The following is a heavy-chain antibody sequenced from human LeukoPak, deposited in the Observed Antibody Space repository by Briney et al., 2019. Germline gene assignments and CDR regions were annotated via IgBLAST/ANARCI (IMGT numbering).Heavy chain of an antibody. CDR1: GGSISSITYC. V-gene: IGHV4-39*07. CDR3: ARLYVNYQNYFDY. CDR2: MYYRGNT. D-gene: IGHD1-7*01. Sequence: SETPSLTCTVSGGSISSITYCWGWIRQPPGKGLEWVGHMYYRGNTFYNPSLKSRVTISVDTSKNQFSLKLRSVTAADTAVYFCARLYVNYQNYFDYWGQGTLVTVSS. J-gene: IGHJ4*02.